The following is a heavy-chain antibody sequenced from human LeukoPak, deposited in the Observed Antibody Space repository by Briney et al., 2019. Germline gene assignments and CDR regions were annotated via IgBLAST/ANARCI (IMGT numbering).Heavy chain of an antibody. CDR2: ISGSGGST. Sequence: GGSLRLSCAASGFTFSSYAMSWVRQAPGKGLEWVSAISGSGGSTYYADSVKGRFTISRDNSKNTLYLQMNSLRAEDTAVYYCAKAGRYYYDSSGPDDYWGQGTLVTVSS. CDR1: GFTFSSYA. CDR3: AKAGRYYYDSSGPDDY. J-gene: IGHJ4*02. V-gene: IGHV3-23*01. D-gene: IGHD3-22*01.